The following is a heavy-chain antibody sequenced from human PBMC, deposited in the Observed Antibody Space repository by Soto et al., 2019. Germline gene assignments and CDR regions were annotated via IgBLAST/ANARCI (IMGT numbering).Heavy chain of an antibody. CDR1: GFTFNSND. V-gene: IGHV3-23*01. J-gene: IGHJ4*02. CDR3: VKHQVSLVRGISPFDY. D-gene: IGHD3-10*01. CDR2: ISSSGAFT. Sequence: GGSLGLSCAVCGFTFNSNDMTWVRQAPGKGLEWVSTISSSGAFTYHADSVRGRLTISRDNSKNTVYLQMNSLRAEDTAVYYCVKHQVSLVRGISPFDYWGQGALVTVSS.